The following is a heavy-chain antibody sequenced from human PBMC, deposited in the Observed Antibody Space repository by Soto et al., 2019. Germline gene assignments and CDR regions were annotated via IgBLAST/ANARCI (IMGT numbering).Heavy chain of an antibody. D-gene: IGHD2-2*01. CDR3: ASLSAPVDY. V-gene: IGHV3-74*01. J-gene: IGHJ4*01. CDR1: GFTFSSYW. Sequence: GGSLRLSCAASGFTFSSYWMHWVRQVPGKGMEWVSKIDSNGIMTDYADSVKGRFSISRDNAKNSLYLQMDSLTVEDTAVYHCASLSAPVDYWGQGTMVTVSS. CDR2: IDSNGIMT.